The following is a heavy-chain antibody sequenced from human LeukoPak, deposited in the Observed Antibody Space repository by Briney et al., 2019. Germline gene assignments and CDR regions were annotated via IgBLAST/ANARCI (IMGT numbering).Heavy chain of an antibody. CDR2: IIPIFGTA. V-gene: IGHV1-69*13. Sequence: ASVKVSCKASGGTFSSYAISWVRQAPGQGLGWMGGIIPIFGTANYAQKFQGRVTITADESTSTAYMELSSLRSEDTAVYYCARDPGPYSSSSSRSEFDYWGQGTLVTVSS. CDR3: ARDPGPYSSSSSRSEFDY. J-gene: IGHJ4*02. D-gene: IGHD6-6*01. CDR1: GGTFSSYA.